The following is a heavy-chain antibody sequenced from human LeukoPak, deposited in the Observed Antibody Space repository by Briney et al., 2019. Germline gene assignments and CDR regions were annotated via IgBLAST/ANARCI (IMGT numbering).Heavy chain of an antibody. Sequence: ASVKVSCKASGYTFTDYYIHWVRQAPGQGLEWMGIINPSGGSISYAQKFQGRVTMTRDTSTSTVYMELSSLRSEDTAVYYCARGSSIVVAVEYYFDYWGQGTLVTVSS. V-gene: IGHV1-46*01. CDR3: ARGSSIVVAVEYYFDY. D-gene: IGHD6-19*01. CDR2: INPSGGSI. J-gene: IGHJ4*02. CDR1: GYTFTDYY.